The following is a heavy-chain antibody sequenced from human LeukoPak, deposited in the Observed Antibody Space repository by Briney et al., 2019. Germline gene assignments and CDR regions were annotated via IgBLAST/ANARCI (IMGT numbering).Heavy chain of an antibody. CDR2: ISSDSSYI. J-gene: IGHJ4*02. V-gene: IGHV3-21*01. CDR3: AKARSGTGGGCDY. CDR1: GFTFSSYS. Sequence: GGSLRLSCAASGFTFSSYSMNWVRQAPGKGLEWVSSISSDSSYIYYADSVKGRFTISRDNAKNSLYLQMNSLRVEDTAVYYCAKARSGTGGGCDYWGQGTLVTVSS. D-gene: IGHD1-26*01.